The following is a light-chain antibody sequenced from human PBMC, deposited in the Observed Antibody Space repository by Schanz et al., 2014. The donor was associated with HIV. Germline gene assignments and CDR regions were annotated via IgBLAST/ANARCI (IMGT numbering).Light chain of an antibody. CDR2: NND. Sequence: QSLLTQPPSVSGPPGQRVIISCSGSRSTLGRTPVDWYQHLPGTAPRLLIRNNDVRPSGVPDRFSGSKSGTSASLVISDLQSEDEADYFCATWDIRLNGPVFGGGTKLTVL. CDR1: RSTLGRTP. V-gene: IGLV1-44*01. J-gene: IGLJ2*01. CDR3: ATWDIRLNGPV.